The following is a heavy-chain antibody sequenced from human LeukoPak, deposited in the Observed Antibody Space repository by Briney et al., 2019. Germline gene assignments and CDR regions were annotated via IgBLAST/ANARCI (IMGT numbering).Heavy chain of an antibody. D-gene: IGHD6-19*01. J-gene: IGHJ4*02. CDR3: ARPREAGSSSGWYFDN. CDR2: ISYDGFNK. CDR1: GFTFSTYP. Sequence: GGSLRLSCAASGFTFSTYPMHWVRQASGKGLEWVAVISYDGFNKFYADSVKGRFTISRDDSKNTLFLQMNGLRAEDTAVYHCARPREAGSSSGWYFDNWGQGTLVTVSS. V-gene: IGHV3-30-3*01.